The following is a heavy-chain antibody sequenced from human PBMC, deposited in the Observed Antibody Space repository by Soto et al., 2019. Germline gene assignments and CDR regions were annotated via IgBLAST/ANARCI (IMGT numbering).Heavy chain of an antibody. J-gene: IGHJ6*02. D-gene: IGHD3-22*01. CDR3: ARLPYYDSSGYRYYYYGMDV. CDR2: IYPGDSDT. V-gene: IGHV5-51*01. Sequence: GESLKISCKGSGYSFTSYWIGWVRQMAGKGLEWMGIIYPGDSDTRYSPSFQGQVTISADKSISTAYLQWSSLKASDTAMYYCARLPYYDSSGYRYYYYGMDVWGQGTTVTVSS. CDR1: GYSFTSYW.